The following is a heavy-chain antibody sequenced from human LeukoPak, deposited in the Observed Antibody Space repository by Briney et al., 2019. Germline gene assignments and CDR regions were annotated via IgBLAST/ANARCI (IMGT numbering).Heavy chain of an antibody. D-gene: IGHD3-16*01. CDR1: GFTFSSYW. J-gene: IGHJ4*02. CDR2: INSDGSST. CDR3: AKRGSNEGYYFDY. Sequence: GGSLRLSCAASGFTFSSYWMHWVRHAPGKGLVWVSRINSDGSSTTYADSVKGRFTISRDSAKNTLYLQMNSLRAEDTAVYYCAKRGSNEGYYFDYWGQGTLVTVSS. V-gene: IGHV3-74*01.